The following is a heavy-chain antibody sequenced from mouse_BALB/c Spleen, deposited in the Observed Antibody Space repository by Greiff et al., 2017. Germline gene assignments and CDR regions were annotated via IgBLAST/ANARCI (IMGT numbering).Heavy chain of an antibody. Sequence: EVQLVESGPELVKPGASVKISCKASGYTFTDYNMHWVKQSHGKSLEWIGYIYPYNGGTGYNQKFKSKATLTVDNSSSTAYMELRSLTSEDSAVYYCARGGREYFDYWGQGTTLTVSS. CDR1: GYTFTDYN. J-gene: IGHJ2*01. CDR2: IYPYNGGT. V-gene: IGHV1S29*02. CDR3: ARGGREYFDY.